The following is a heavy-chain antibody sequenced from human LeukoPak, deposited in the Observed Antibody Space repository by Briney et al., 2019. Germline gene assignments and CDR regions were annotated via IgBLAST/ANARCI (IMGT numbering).Heavy chain of an antibody. D-gene: IGHD1-1*01. Sequence: ASVKVSCKASGYTFTGHYMRWVRQAPGQGPEWMGWINPNSGGTNYAQKFQGRVTMTRETYISTAYIELSGLRSDDTAAYYCARCSTPHWIFDAFDIWGQGTMVTVSS. J-gene: IGHJ3*02. CDR1: GYTFTGHY. CDR3: ARCSTPHWIFDAFDI. CDR2: INPNSGGT. V-gene: IGHV1-2*02.